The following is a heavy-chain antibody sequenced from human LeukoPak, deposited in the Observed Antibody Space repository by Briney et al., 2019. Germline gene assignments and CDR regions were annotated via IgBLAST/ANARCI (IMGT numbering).Heavy chain of an antibody. V-gene: IGHV3-30-3*01. CDR2: YSYDGSTQ. Sequence: PGRTLTLTCAGSGGTFSTYAMRRCRQAPPREVLLLALYSYDGSTQRYADSVKGRFTISRDNSKNSLYLQMNSLRTEDTAVYYCAKAKDGFSGYDYLFDYWGQGTLVTVSS. CDR1: GGTFSTYA. J-gene: IGHJ4*02. CDR3: AKAKDGFSGYDYLFDY. D-gene: IGHD5-12*01.